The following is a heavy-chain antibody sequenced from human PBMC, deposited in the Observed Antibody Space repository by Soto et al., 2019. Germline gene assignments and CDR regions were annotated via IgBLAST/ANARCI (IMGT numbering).Heavy chain of an antibody. CDR2: IYYSGST. J-gene: IGHJ3*02. V-gene: IGHV4-59*06. Sequence: SETLSLTCTVSGGSISGYYWSWLRQPPGKGLEWIGYIYYSGSTYYNPSLKSRVTISVDTSKNQFSLKLSSVTAADTAVYYCARRYGWAFDIWGQGTMVTVSS. CDR3: ARRYGWAFDI. CDR1: GGSISGYY. D-gene: IGHD3-16*01.